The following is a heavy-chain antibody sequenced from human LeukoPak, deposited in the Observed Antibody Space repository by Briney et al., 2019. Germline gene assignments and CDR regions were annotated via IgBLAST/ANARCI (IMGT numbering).Heavy chain of an antibody. V-gene: IGHV3-7*01. D-gene: IGHD3-3*01. CDR2: IKQDGSEK. Sequence: GGSLRLSCAASGFTFSSYAMSWVRQAPGKGLEWVANIKQDGSEKYYVDSVKGRFTISRDNAKNSLYLQMNSLRAEDTAVYYCARDPYYDFWSGYPGHYFDYWGQGTLVTVSS. J-gene: IGHJ4*02. CDR3: ARDPYYDFWSGYPGHYFDY. CDR1: GFTFSSYA.